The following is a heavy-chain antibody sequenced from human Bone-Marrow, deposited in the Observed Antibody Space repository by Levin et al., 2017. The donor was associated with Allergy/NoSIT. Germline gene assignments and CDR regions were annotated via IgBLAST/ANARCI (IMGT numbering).Heavy chain of an antibody. V-gene: IGHV3-53*01. CDR2: IYSGGST. Sequence: LSLTCAASGFTVRSNYMSWVRQAPGKGLEWVSVIYSGGSTYYADSVKGRFTISRDNSKNTLYLQMNSLRAEDTAVYYCAGGIAARRDYYYYGMDVWGQGTTVTVSS. CDR3: AGGIAARRDYYYYGMDV. J-gene: IGHJ6*02. D-gene: IGHD6-6*01. CDR1: GFTVRSNY.